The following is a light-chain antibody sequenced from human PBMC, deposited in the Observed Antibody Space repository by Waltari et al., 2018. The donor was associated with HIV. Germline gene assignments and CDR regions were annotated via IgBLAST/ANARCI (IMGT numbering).Light chain of an antibody. CDR2: GAS. Sequence: DIRMTQSPSSLSASVGDTVTITCRASQTINNYLNWYQQRPGKPPNLLIYGASSLQPGVPSRFSARASGANFTLTITRLQPEDFASYYCQQSFSAAITLGQGTRL. CDR1: QTINNY. J-gene: IGKJ5*01. V-gene: IGKV1-39*01. CDR3: QQSFSAAIT.